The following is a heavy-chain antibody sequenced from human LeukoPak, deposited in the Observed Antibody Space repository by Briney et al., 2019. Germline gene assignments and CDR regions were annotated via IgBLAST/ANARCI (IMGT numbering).Heavy chain of an antibody. J-gene: IGHJ4*02. CDR1: GGSFSGYY. V-gene: IGHV4-34*01. CDR3: ARGRPPLFAREYQLRRAYYFDY. D-gene: IGHD2-2*01. CDR2: INHSGST. Sequence: PSETLSLTCAVYGGSFSGYYWSWIRQPPGKGLEWVGEINHSGSTNYNPSLKSRVTISVDTSKNQFSLKLSSVTAADTAVYYCARGRPPLFAREYQLRRAYYFDYWGQGTLVTVSS.